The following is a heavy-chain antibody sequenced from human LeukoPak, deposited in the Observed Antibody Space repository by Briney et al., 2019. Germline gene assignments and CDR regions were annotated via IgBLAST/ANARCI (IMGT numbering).Heavy chain of an antibody. Sequence: PGGSLRLSCAASGFTFSSYNMNWVRQAPGRGLEWVSSISTTSNYIYYADSVKGRFTISRDNAKNSLYLQMNSLRAEDTAVYYFARFHSGSPHWGQGTLVTVSS. D-gene: IGHD1-26*01. J-gene: IGHJ4*02. CDR2: ISTTSNYI. CDR1: GFTFSSYN. CDR3: ARFHSGSPH. V-gene: IGHV3-21*01.